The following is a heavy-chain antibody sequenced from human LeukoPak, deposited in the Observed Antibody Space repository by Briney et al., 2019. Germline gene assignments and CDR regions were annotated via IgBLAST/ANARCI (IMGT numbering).Heavy chain of an antibody. J-gene: IGHJ6*02. CDR2: ISAYNGNT. CDR1: GYTFTSYG. D-gene: IGHD6-13*01. Sequence: GASVKVSCKASGYTFTSYGISWVRQAPGQGLEWMGWISAYNGNTNYAQKLQGRVTMTTDTSTSTAYMELRSLRSDDTAVYYCARDWIAAARGPYGMDVWGQGTTATVSS. CDR3: ARDWIAAARGPYGMDV. V-gene: IGHV1-18*01.